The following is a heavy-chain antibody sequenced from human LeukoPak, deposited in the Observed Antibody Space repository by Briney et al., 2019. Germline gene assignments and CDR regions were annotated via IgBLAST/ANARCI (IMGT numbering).Heavy chain of an antibody. D-gene: IGHD4-17*01. CDR1: GGSISSGGYY. CDR3: ARVSLYSHYGCSVGLDY. Sequence: SETLSLTCTVSGGSISSGGYYWSWIRQHPGKGLEWIGYIYYSGSTYYNPSLKSRVTISVDTSKNQFSLKLSSVTAADTAVYYCARVSLYSHYGCSVGLDYWGQGTLVTVSS. V-gene: IGHV4-31*03. J-gene: IGHJ4*02. CDR2: IYYSGST.